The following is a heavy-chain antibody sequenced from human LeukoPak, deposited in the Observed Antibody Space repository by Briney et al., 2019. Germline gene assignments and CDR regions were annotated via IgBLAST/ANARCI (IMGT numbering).Heavy chain of an antibody. D-gene: IGHD4-11*01. CDR3: AKATVTLISGQFWDY. CDR2: MSGSGVNT. J-gene: IGHJ4*02. CDR1: GFTFRSYG. Sequence: GGSLRLSCAASGFTFRSYGMSWVRQAPGKGLEWVSGMSGSGVNTDYADSVKGRFTISRDNSKNTLYLQMNSPRAEDTAVYYCAKATVTLISGQFWDYWGQGTLVTVSS. V-gene: IGHV3-23*01.